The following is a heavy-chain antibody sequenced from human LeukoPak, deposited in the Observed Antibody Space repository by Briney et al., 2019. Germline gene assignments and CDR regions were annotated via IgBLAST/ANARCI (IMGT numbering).Heavy chain of an antibody. V-gene: IGHV3-7*01. J-gene: IGHJ4*02. CDR1: GFTFSSFW. CDR3: ARDSPHPRIAAAGPDGDY. CDR2: IKQDGSEK. Sequence: QPGVCLRLSCAASGFTFSSFWMSWVRQAPGKGLEWVTNIKQDGSEKYYVDSVKRRFTISRDNAKNSLYLQMNSLRAEDTAVYYCARDSPHPRIAAAGPDGDYWGQGTLVTVSS. D-gene: IGHD6-13*01.